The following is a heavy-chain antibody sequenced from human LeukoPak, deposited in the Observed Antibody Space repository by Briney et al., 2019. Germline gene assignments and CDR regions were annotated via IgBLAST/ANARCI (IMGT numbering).Heavy chain of an antibody. Sequence: GGSLRLSCAASGFTFSSYEMNWVRQAPGKGPEWVSYISSSGSTIYYADSVKGRFTISRDNAKNSLYLQMNSLRAEDTAVYYCARVWWFGELSYGFDPWGQGTLVTVSS. CDR1: GFTFSSYE. D-gene: IGHD3-10*01. CDR3: ARVWWFGELSYGFDP. CDR2: ISSSGSTI. J-gene: IGHJ5*02. V-gene: IGHV3-48*03.